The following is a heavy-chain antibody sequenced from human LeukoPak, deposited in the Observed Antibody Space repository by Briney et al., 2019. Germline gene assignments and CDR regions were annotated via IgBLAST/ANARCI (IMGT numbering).Heavy chain of an antibody. Sequence: PGGSLRLSCAASGFTVSDNYMTWVRQPPGKGLEWVSGISWNSGSIGYADSVKGRFTISRDNAKNSLYLQMNSLRAEDTALYYCAKDSGYSYGLFDYWGQGTLVTVSS. CDR1: GFTVSDNY. J-gene: IGHJ4*02. CDR3: AKDSGYSYGLFDY. D-gene: IGHD5-18*01. CDR2: ISWNSGSI. V-gene: IGHV3-9*01.